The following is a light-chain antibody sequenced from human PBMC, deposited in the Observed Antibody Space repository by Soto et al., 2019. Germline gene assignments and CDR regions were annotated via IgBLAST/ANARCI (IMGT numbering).Light chain of an antibody. Sequence: VMTQSPGNVSVSPGEGVTLFCRASQNVASNLAWYQVKPGQAPRLLIYASSTRATGITATFSGSGSGTEFSLTISRLQSEDSALYFCQQYYHWGLSFGGGTKVEI. CDR1: QNVASN. CDR2: ASS. V-gene: IGKV3D-15*01. CDR3: QQYYHWGLS. J-gene: IGKJ4*01.